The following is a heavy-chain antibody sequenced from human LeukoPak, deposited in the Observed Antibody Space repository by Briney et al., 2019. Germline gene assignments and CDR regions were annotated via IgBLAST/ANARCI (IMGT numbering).Heavy chain of an antibody. V-gene: IGHV3-7*01. CDR3: ARDIKAGCFDY. J-gene: IGHJ4*02. D-gene: IGHD3-10*01. CDR2: IKQDGSEK. CDR1: GFTFISYW. Sequence: GGSLRLSCAASGFTFISYWMNWVRQAPGKGLEWVANIKQDGSEKYYVDSVQGRFTISRDNAKNPLYLQMNSLRAEDTAVYYCARDIKAGCFDYWGQGTLVTVSS.